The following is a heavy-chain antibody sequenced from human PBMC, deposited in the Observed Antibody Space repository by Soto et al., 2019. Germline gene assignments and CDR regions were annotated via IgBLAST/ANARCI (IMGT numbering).Heavy chain of an antibody. Sequence: PGGSLRLSCAASGFTFSSYAMHWVRQAPGKGLEWVAVISYDGSNKYYADSVKGRFTISRDNSKNTLYLQMNSLRAEDTAVYYCARVAARPDSHDDYWGQGTLVTVSS. J-gene: IGHJ4*02. CDR3: ARVAARPDSHDDY. V-gene: IGHV3-30-3*01. CDR1: GFTFSSYA. CDR2: ISYDGSNK. D-gene: IGHD6-6*01.